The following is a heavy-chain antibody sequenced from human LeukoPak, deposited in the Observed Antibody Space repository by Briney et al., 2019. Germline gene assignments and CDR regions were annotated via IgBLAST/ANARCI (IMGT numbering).Heavy chain of an antibody. CDR2: IYYSGST. J-gene: IGHJ4*02. D-gene: IGHD3-22*01. Sequence: SETLSLTCTVSGGSISSYYWSWIRQPPGKGLEWVGYIYYSGSTNYNPSLKSRVTISVDTSKNQFSLKLSSVTAADTAVSYCATSLTSYYFDISGYFHYWGQGTLVTVSS. CDR1: GGSISSYY. V-gene: IGHV4-59*01. CDR3: ATSLTSYYFDISGYFHY.